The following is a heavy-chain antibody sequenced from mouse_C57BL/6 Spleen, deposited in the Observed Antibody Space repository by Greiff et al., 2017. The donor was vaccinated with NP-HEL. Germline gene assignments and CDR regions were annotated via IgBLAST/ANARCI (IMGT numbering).Heavy chain of an antibody. CDR3: AEGSNYDYDVGAY. V-gene: IGHV5-17*01. J-gene: IGHJ3*01. Sequence: EVQGVESGGGLVKPGGSLKLSCAASGFTFSDYGMHWVRQAPEKGLEWVAYISSGSSTIYYADTVKGRFTISRDNAKNTLFLQMTSLRSEDTAMYYCAEGSNYDYDVGAYWGQGTLVTVSA. CDR2: ISSGSSTI. CDR1: GFTFSDYG. D-gene: IGHD2-4*01.